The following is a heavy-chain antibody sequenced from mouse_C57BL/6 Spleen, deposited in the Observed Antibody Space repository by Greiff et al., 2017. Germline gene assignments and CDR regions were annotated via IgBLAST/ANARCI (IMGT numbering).Heavy chain of an antibody. D-gene: IGHD1-1*01. J-gene: IGHJ2*01. Sequence: QVQLQQSGAELARPGASVKLSCKASGYTFTSYGISWVKQRTGQGLEWIGEIYPRSGNTYYNEKFKGKATLTADKSSRTAYMELRSLTSEDSAVYFCARWRITTVVATDFDYWGQGTTLTVSS. CDR2: IYPRSGNT. CDR3: ARWRITTVVATDFDY. CDR1: GYTFTSYG. V-gene: IGHV1-81*01.